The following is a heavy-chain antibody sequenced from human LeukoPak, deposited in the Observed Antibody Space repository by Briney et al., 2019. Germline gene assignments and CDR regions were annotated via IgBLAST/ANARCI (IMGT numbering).Heavy chain of an antibody. CDR1: GDSISSYY. Sequence: SETLSLTCTVSGDSISSYYWSWLRQSPGKGLEWIGYIYYTGSTSYIPSLKSPVTISIDLSKNQFSLKVSSVTAADTAVYYCARARWDYYYDSRGSLYYFDYWGQGTLVTVSS. J-gene: IGHJ4*02. D-gene: IGHD3-22*01. CDR3: ARARWDYYYDSRGSLYYFDY. V-gene: IGHV4-59*01. CDR2: IYYTGST.